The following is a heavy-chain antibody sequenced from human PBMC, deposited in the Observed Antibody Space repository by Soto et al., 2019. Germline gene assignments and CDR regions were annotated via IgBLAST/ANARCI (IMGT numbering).Heavy chain of an antibody. J-gene: IGHJ6*02. V-gene: IGHV3-21*01. Sequence: EVQLVESGGGLVKPGGSLRLSCAASGFTFSSYSMNWVRQAPGKGLEWVSSISSSSSYIYYADSVKGRFTISRDNAKNSLYLQMNSLRAEDTAVYYCAIMYYDFWSGYYSYYGMDVWGQGTTVTVSS. CDR1: GFTFSSYS. D-gene: IGHD3-3*01. CDR3: AIMYYDFWSGYYSYYGMDV. CDR2: ISSSSSYI.